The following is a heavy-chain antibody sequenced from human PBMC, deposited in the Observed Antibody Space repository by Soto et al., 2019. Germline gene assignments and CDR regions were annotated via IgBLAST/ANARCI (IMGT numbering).Heavy chain of an antibody. J-gene: IGHJ4*02. V-gene: IGHV1-3*01. CDR1: GYTFTDYA. CDR3: AKGSRMWTPDY. D-gene: IGHD2-21*01. CDR2: IAPGNGNT. Sequence: QVQLVQSGAEVKKPGASVKVFCKASGYTFTDYAIHWVRQAPGQRLELMGWIAPGNGNTKYSQNFQGRVTITRDTSATTADMELSSLRSEDTAVYYCAKGSRMWTPDYWGQATLVTVSS.